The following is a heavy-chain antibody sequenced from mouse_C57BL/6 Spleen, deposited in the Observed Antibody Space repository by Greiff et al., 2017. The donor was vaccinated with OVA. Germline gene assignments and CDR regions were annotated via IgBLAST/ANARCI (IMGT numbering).Heavy chain of an antibody. V-gene: IGHV1-52*01. CDR2: IDPSDSET. CDR1: GYTFTSYW. CDR3: ARGYSNLFAY. D-gene: IGHD2-5*01. J-gene: IGHJ3*01. Sequence: QVQLKQPGAELVRPGSSVKLSCKASGYTFTSYWMHWVKQRPIQGLEWIGNIDPSDSETHYNQKFKDKATLTVDKSSSTAYMQLSSLTSEDSAVYYCARGYSNLFAYWGQGTLVTVSA.